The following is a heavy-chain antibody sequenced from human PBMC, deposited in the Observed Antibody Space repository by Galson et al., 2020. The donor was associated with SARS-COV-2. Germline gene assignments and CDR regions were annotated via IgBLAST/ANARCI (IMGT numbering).Heavy chain of an antibody. CDR2: ISTGSTSI. Sequence: GGSLRLSCSASGFRFSSFAMNWVRQAPGRGLEWISYISTGSTSIYYVDSVKGRFTISRDDAKNSLYLQMNRLRDEDTGLYYCARASPGLDVWGQGTTVAVSS. CDR3: ARASPGLDV. CDR1: GFRFSSFA. J-gene: IGHJ6*02. V-gene: IGHV3-48*02.